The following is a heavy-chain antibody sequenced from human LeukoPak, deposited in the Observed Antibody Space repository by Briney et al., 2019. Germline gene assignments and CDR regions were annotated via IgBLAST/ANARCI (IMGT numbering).Heavy chain of an antibody. Sequence: GGSLRLSCAASGFTFSSYAMSWVRQAPGKGLEWVSAISGSGRSTYYADSVKGRFTISRDNAKNSLYLQMNSLRAEDTAVYYCARAPPTAGLNYWGQRTLVTVSS. CDR1: GFTFSSYA. CDR2: ISGSGRST. V-gene: IGHV3-23*01. D-gene: IGHD6-19*01. CDR3: ARAPPTAGLNY. J-gene: IGHJ4*02.